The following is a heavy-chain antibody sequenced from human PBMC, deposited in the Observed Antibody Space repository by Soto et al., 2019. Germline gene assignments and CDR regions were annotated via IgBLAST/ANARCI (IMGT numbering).Heavy chain of an antibody. J-gene: IGHJ6*04. D-gene: IGHD3-3*01. CDR3: ARARKGSGSDYYYHYGMDV. V-gene: IGHV4-38-2*01. CDR1: GASLTNGYY. CDR2: IYHTGST. Sequence: KPSETLSLTCALSGASLTNGYYWGCIRQSPGKGLEWIATIYHTGSTYYNPSLKSRATISVDTSKNQFSLKLSSVTAADTAVYYCARARKGSGSDYYYHYGMDVWGKGTTVTVSS.